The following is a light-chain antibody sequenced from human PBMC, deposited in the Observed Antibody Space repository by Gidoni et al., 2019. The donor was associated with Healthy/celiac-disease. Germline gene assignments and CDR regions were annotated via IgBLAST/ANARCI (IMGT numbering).Light chain of an antibody. Sequence: SYELTQPPSVSVSPGPTARITCSGDALPKQYAYWYQPKPGQAPVLGIYKDSERPSGIPERFSGSSSGTTVTLTISGVQAEDEADYYCQSADSSGTSWVFGGGTKLTVL. CDR1: ALPKQY. V-gene: IGLV3-25*03. CDR2: KDS. J-gene: IGLJ3*02. CDR3: QSADSSGTSWV.